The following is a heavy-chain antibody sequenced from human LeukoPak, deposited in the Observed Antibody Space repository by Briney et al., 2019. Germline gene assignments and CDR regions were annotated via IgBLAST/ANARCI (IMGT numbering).Heavy chain of an antibody. CDR2: NNHSGST. Sequence: SETLSLTCAVYGRSFSGYYWSWIRQPPGKGLEWIGENNHSGSTNYNPSLKSRVTISVDTSKNQFSLKLSSVTAADTAVYYCAGAHYCRSTSCLRFDPWGQGTLVTVSS. V-gene: IGHV4-34*01. CDR1: GRSFSGYY. D-gene: IGHD2-2*01. J-gene: IGHJ5*02. CDR3: AGAHYCRSTSCLRFDP.